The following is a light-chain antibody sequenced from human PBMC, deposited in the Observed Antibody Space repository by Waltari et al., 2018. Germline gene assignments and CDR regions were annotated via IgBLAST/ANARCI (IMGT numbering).Light chain of an antibody. J-gene: IGKJ5*01. V-gene: IGKV2-30*02. CDR3: MQGSQAPT. Sequence: DIAMTQSPLSLPVTLGQPASISCRSSQSLVHSDGNTYLNWFHQRPGQSPRRLIYKVSNRDSVVPDRFSGSGSGTDFTLKISRVEAEDVGVYYCMQGSQAPTFGQGTRLEIK. CDR2: KVS. CDR1: QSLVHSDGNTY.